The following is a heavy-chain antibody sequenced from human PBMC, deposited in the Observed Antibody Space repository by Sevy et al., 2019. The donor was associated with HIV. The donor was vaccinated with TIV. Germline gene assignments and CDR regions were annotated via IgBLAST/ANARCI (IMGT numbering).Heavy chain of an antibody. V-gene: IGHV3-33*01. Sequence: LSLTCAASGFTFSSYGMHWVRQAPGKGLEWVAVIWYDGSNKYYADSVKGRFTISRDNSKNTQYLQMNSLRAVDTAVYYCARDHRIMITFGGVIVHDAFDIWGQGTMVTVSS. CDR2: IWYDGSNK. CDR1: GFTFSSYG. D-gene: IGHD3-16*02. CDR3: ARDHRIMITFGGVIVHDAFDI. J-gene: IGHJ3*02.